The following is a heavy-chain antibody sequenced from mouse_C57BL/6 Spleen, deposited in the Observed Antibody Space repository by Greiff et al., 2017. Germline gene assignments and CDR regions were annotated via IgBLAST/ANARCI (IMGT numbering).Heavy chain of an antibody. V-gene: IGHV1-64*01. CDR1: GYTFTSYW. J-gene: IGHJ1*03. Sequence: VQLQQPGAELVKHGASVKLSCKASGYTFTSYWMHWVKQRPGQGLEWIGMIHPNSGSTNYNEKFKSKATLTVDKSSSTAYMQLCSLTSEDSAVYYCARGEYYGSSPYVGVWGTGTTVTVAS. D-gene: IGHD1-1*01. CDR2: IHPNSGST. CDR3: ARGEYYGSSPYVGV.